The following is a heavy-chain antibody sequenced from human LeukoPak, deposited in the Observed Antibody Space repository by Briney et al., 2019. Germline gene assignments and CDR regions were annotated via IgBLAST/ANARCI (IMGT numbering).Heavy chain of an antibody. Sequence: QPGGSLRLSCAASGFTFSSYEMNWVRQAPGKGLEWVSYISSSGSTIYYADSVMGRFTISRDNAKNSLYLQMNSLRAEDTAVYYCARDERSYGDRRGAAFDIWGQGTMVTVSS. J-gene: IGHJ3*02. CDR1: GFTFSSYE. D-gene: IGHD4-17*01. CDR2: ISSSGSTI. V-gene: IGHV3-48*03. CDR3: ARDERSYGDRRGAAFDI.